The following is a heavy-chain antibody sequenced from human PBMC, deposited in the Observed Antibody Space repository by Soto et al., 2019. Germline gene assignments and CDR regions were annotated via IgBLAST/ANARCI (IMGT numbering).Heavy chain of an antibody. D-gene: IGHD2-2*01. CDR3: ARVVPDARRLCMFDP. V-gene: IGHV4-59*01. CDR2: IYYSGST. J-gene: IGHJ5*02. CDR1: GGSISSYY. Sequence: SETLSLTCTVSGGSISSYYWSWIRQPPGKGLEWIGYIYYSGSTNYNPSLKSRVTISVDTSKNQFSLKLSSVTAADTAVYYCARVVPDARRLCMFDPWGQGTLVTVSS.